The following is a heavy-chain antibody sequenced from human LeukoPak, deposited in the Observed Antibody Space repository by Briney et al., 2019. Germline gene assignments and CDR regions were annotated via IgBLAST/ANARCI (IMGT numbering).Heavy chain of an antibody. Sequence: GRSLRLSCAVSGFTFDDYAMHWVRQAPGRGLEWVSGISWNSGSIGYADSVKGRFTISRDNAKNSLYLQMNSLRAEDTALYYCAKDRYSSGWYLFDYWGQGTLATVSS. D-gene: IGHD6-19*01. CDR2: ISWNSGSI. CDR3: AKDRYSSGWYLFDY. J-gene: IGHJ4*02. CDR1: GFTFDDYA. V-gene: IGHV3-9*01.